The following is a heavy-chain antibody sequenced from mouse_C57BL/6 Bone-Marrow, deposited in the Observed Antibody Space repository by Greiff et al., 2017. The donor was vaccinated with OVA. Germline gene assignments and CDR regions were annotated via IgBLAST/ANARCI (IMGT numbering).Heavy chain of an antibody. V-gene: IGHV5-4*01. J-gene: IGHJ3*01. Sequence: EVQGVESGGGLVKPGGSLKLSCAASGFTFSSYAMSWVRQTPEKRLEWVATISDGGSYTYYPDNVKGRFTISRDNAKNNLYLQMSHLKSEDTAMYYCARERVYYDYDGGFAYWGQGTLVTVSA. CDR3: ARERVYYDYDGGFAY. D-gene: IGHD2-4*01. CDR1: GFTFSSYA. CDR2: ISDGGSYT.